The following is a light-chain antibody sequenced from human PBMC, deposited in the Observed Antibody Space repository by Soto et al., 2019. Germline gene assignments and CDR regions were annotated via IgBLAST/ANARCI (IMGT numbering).Light chain of an antibody. CDR1: QTVSNNY. CDR2: GAS. V-gene: IGKV3-20*01. Sequence: EIVLTQSPGTLSLSPGERATLSCRASQTVSNNYLAWYQQKPGQAPRLFIYGASTSATGIPDRFSGSGSGTDFTLTISRLEPEDFAVYYWQQYGSSRTFGQGTKVEIK. CDR3: QQYGSSRT. J-gene: IGKJ1*01.